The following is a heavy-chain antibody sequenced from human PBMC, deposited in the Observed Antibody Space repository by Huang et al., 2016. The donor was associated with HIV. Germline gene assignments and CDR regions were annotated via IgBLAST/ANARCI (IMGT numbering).Heavy chain of an antibody. CDR3: ARSGFGVVITTTLDYYYMDV. CDR2: ISGYNGDT. V-gene: IGHV1-18*01. D-gene: IGHD3-3*01. J-gene: IGHJ6*03. Sequence: QVQLVQSGAEVKKPGASVKVSCEASNYNFGSHGISWVRQAPGQGLEWMGWISGYNGDTKYAQKCQGRVTMTRETSTRTAYMELTSLRFDDTAVYYCARSGFGVVITTTLDYYYMDVWGTGTTVTVSS. CDR1: NYNFGSHG.